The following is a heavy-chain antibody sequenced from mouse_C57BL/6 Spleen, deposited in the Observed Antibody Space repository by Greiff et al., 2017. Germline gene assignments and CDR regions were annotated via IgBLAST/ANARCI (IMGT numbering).Heavy chain of an antibody. CDR3: AIDSNYVKAWFAY. Sequence: QVQLQQPGAELVKPGASVKVSCKASGYTFTSYCMHWVKQRPGQGLEWIGRIHPSDSDTNYTQKFKGTATLTVNKSSSTAYMQLSSLTSGDSAVYYCAIDSNYVKAWFAYWGQGTLVTVSA. D-gene: IGHD2-5*01. J-gene: IGHJ3*01. CDR1: GYTFTSYC. CDR2: IHPSDSDT. V-gene: IGHV1-74*01.